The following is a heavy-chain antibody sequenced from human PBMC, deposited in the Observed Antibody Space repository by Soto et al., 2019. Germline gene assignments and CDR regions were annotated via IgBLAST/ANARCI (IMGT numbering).Heavy chain of an antibody. D-gene: IGHD2-15*01. CDR3: ARRVEFGGWFDP. CDR1: GGSISSYY. CDR2: IYYSGST. Sequence: SETLSLTCTVSGGSISSYYWSWIRQPPGKGLEWIGYIYYSGSTNYNPSLKSRVTISVDTSKNQFSLKLSSVTAADTAVYYCARRVEFGGWFDPWGQGTLVTVSS. J-gene: IGHJ5*02. V-gene: IGHV4-59*08.